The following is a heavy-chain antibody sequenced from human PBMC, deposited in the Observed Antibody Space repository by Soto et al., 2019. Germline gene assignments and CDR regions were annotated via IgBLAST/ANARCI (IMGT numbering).Heavy chain of an antibody. J-gene: IGHJ5*02. CDR3: AKNQGVELVPLATVDWFDP. CDR1: GFIFENFG. V-gene: IGHV3-23*01. D-gene: IGHD1-26*01. Sequence: GGSLRLSCAASGFIFENFGMSWVRQAPGKGLQWISSISGSGFRKYYADSVKGRFTISRDNSKSTVYLELNNLSAEDTAVYHCAKNQGVELVPLATVDWFDPWGQGSVVTVSS. CDR2: ISGSGFRK.